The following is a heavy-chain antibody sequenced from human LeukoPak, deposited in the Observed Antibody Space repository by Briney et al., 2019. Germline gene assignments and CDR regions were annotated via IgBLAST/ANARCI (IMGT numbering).Heavy chain of an antibody. V-gene: IGHV3-53*01. CDR1: GFTVSSNY. CDR3: ARQVRGDGRGGFDP. CDR2: LYSGGYT. J-gene: IGHJ5*02. Sequence: PGGSLRLSCAASGFTVSSNYMSWVRQAPGKGLEWVSVLYSGGYTSYADSVKGRFTISRDNSKNTLYLQMDSLRAEDTAVYHCARQVRGDGRGGFDPWGQGTLVIVSS. D-gene: IGHD2-21*02.